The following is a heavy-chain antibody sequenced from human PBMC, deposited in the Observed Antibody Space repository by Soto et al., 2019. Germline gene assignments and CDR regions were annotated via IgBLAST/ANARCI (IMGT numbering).Heavy chain of an antibody. CDR2: ISTYSGFT. V-gene: IGHV1-18*04. CDR1: GYSFTGYS. CDR3: ARCYRNSHYFDY. Sequence: ASVKVSCKVSGYSFTGYSLNWVRQAPGQRLEWMGWISTYSGFTNYAQKFQGRVTLNTDTSTNTAYLDLRSLRSDDSAVYYCARCYRNSHYFDYWG. J-gene: IGHJ4*01. D-gene: IGHD3-16*02.